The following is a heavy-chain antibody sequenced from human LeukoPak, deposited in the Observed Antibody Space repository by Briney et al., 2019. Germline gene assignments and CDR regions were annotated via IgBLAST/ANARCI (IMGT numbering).Heavy chain of an antibody. D-gene: IGHD6-19*01. CDR1: GYTFTSYD. CDR3: ATREFTVAGGERYYYFDY. CDR2: FDPEDGET. J-gene: IGHJ4*02. V-gene: IGHV1-24*01. Sequence: ASVKVSCKASGYTFTSYDINWVRQAPGKGLEWMGGFDPEDGETIYAQKFQGRVTMTEDTSTDTAYMELSSLRSEDTAVYYCATREFTVAGGERYYYFDYWGQGTLVTVSS.